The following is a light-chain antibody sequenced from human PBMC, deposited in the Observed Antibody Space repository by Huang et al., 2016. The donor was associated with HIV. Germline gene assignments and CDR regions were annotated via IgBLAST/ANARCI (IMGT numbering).Light chain of an antibody. CDR2: GAS. CDR1: QSGNSD. CDR3: QQYNDWPPLT. V-gene: IGKV3-15*01. Sequence: PGQRATLSCRASQSGNSDLAWYQQKPGQAPRLLIYGASTRATGIPAKFNATGSGTEFSLSINNLQSDDFAVYYCQQYNDWPPLTFGGGTKVEI. J-gene: IGKJ4*01.